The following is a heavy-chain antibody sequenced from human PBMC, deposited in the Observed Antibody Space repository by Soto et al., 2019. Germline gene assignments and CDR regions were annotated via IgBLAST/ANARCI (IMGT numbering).Heavy chain of an antibody. CDR1: GGTFGSHG. Sequence: SVKVSCKASGGTFGSHGIAWVRQAPGQGLEWMGGFIAMLGTPTYAKKVQGRATITADESLTSSYLELRSLRSEDTGVYFCARGAMANFDYWGQGTVVTVPS. D-gene: IGHD5-18*01. V-gene: IGHV1-69*13. J-gene: IGHJ4*02. CDR3: ARGAMANFDY. CDR2: FIAMLGTP.